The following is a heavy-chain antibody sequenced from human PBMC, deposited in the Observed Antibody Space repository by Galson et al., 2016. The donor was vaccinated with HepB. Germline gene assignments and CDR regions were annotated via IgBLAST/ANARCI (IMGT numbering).Heavy chain of an antibody. J-gene: IGHJ4*02. D-gene: IGHD1-26*01. Sequence: SLRLSCAASGFTFRSYAMSWVRQAPGKGLEWLSGIGGGGGSTYYAESVKGRCTISRDNSKNTLYLQMDSLRAEDAAVYYCVKDDTGSYWGWGQGTQVTVSS. V-gene: IGHV3-23*01. CDR3: VKDDTGSYWG. CDR2: IGGGGGST. CDR1: GFTFRSYA.